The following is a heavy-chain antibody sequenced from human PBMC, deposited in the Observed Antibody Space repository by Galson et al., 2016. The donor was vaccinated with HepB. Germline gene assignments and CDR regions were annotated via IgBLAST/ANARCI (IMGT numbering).Heavy chain of an antibody. CDR3: ARRRDILTGYHSYYYVMDV. D-gene: IGHD3-9*01. Sequence: QSGAEVKKPGESLKISCKGSGYSSTRYYIAWVRQMPGKGLEWMGIIYPSDSAPRYSPSFPAQVTISADKSITTAYPQWSSLKASDTAMYYCARRRDILTGYHSYYYVMDVWGQGTTVTVSS. J-gene: IGHJ6*02. V-gene: IGHV5-51*01. CDR1: GYSSTRYY. CDR2: IYPSDSAP.